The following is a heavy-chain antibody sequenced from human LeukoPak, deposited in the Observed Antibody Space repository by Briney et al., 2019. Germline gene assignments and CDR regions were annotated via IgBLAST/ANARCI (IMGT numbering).Heavy chain of an antibody. J-gene: IGHJ4*02. V-gene: IGHV3-43*02. Sequence: QPGRSLRLSCAASGFTFDDYAMHWVRQAPGKGLEWVSLISGDGGSTYYADSVKGRFTISRDNSKNSLYLQMNSLRTEDTALYYCAKEHYSYYYDSSGNPLDYWGQGTLVTVSS. CDR2: ISGDGGST. CDR3: AKEHYSYYYDSSGNPLDY. CDR1: GFTFDDYA. D-gene: IGHD3-22*01.